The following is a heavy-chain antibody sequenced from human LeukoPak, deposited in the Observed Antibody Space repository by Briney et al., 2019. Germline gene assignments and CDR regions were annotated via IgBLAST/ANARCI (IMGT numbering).Heavy chain of an antibody. J-gene: IGHJ4*02. CDR1: GGTFISYA. Sequence: VQVSCKASGGTFISYAISWVRQAPGQGLEWMGRIIPILGIANYAQKFQGRVTITADKSTSTAYMELSSLRSEDTAVYYCARAGLCSGGSCYEYYFDYWGQGTLVTVSS. CDR3: ARAGLCSGGSCYEYYFDY. CDR2: IIPILGIA. V-gene: IGHV1-69*04. D-gene: IGHD2-15*01.